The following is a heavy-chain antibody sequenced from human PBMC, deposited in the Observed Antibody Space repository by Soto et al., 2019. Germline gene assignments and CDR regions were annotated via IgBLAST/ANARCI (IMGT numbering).Heavy chain of an antibody. CDR1: GFPFSGYA. CDR2: ISGIGSST. J-gene: IGHJ4*02. V-gene: IGHV3-23*01. Sequence: EVQLLETGGGFVQPGGSLRLSCAASGFPFSGYAINWVRQAPGKGLEWVSIISGIGSSTNYAGSVKGRFTIPRVNSRDTVYLQMNSLTAEDTAVYYCAKSCYGDDDHRLLFDNWCQGTLVTVSS. CDR3: AKSCYGDDDHRLLFDN. D-gene: IGHD4-17*01.